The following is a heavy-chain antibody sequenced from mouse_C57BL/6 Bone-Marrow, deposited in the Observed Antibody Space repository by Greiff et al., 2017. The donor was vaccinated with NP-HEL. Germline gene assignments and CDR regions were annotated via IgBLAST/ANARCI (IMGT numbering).Heavy chain of an antibody. Sequence: VQLQQSGPELVKPGASVKISCKASGYAFSSSWMNWVKQRPGKGLEWIGRIYPGDGDTNYNGKFKGKATLTADKSSSTAYMQLSSLTSEDSAVYFCAREAYDYDYFDYWGQGTTLTVSS. CDR2: IYPGDGDT. CDR1: GYAFSSSW. V-gene: IGHV1-82*01. J-gene: IGHJ2*01. D-gene: IGHD2-4*01. CDR3: AREAYDYDYFDY.